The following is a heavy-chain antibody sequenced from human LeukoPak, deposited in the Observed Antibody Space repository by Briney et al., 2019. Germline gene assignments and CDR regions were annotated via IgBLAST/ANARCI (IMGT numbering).Heavy chain of an antibody. CDR1: GYTFTSFG. Sequence: ASVKVSCKASGYTFTSFGLGWVRQAPGQGLEWMGWISAYNGKTNYVQKVQGRVTMTTDTSTSTAYMELRSLRSEDTAVYYCARDREGFDYWGQGTLVTVSS. V-gene: IGHV1-18*01. CDR3: ARDREGFDY. J-gene: IGHJ4*02. CDR2: ISAYNGKT.